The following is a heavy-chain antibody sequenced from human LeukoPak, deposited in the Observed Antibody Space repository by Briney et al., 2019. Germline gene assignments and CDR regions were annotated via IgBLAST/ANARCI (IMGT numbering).Heavy chain of an antibody. CDR3: AKDPSGDYVGRFDP. J-gene: IGHJ5*02. CDR1: GFTFSSYG. V-gene: IGHV3-30*18. D-gene: IGHD4-17*01. Sequence: GGSLRLSCAASGFTFSSYGMHWVRQAPGKGLEWVAVISYDGSNKYYADSVKGRFTISRDNSKNTLYLQMNSLRAEDTAVYYCAKDPSGDYVGRFDPWGQGTLVTVSS. CDR2: ISYDGSNK.